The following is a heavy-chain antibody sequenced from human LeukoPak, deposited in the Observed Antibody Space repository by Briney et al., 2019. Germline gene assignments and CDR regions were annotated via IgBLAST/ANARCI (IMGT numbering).Heavy chain of an antibody. D-gene: IGHD3-10*01. CDR3: ARDLRRVTMVRGVIGY. CDR1: GYTFTSYY. V-gene: IGHV1-46*01. J-gene: IGHJ4*02. CDR2: INPSGGST. Sequence: ASVKVSCKASGYTFTSYYMRWVRQAPGQGLEWMGIINPSGGSTSYAQKFQGRVTMTRDTSTSTVYMELSSLRSEDTAVYYCARDLRRVTMVRGVIGYWGQGTLVTVSS.